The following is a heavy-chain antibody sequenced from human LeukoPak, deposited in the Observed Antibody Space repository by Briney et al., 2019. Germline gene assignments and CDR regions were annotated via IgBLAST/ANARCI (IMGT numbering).Heavy chain of an antibody. CDR2: IIPNTGGT. J-gene: IGHJ5*02. CDR3: ARSLIIPTAVTNWLDP. CDR1: GYTFTGYY. Sequence: WASVKVSCKASGYTFTGYYIHWVRQAPGQGLEWMGWIIPNTGGTNYAQKFQGRVTMTRDTSISTAYMELTNLGSDDTAVYFCARSLIIPTAVTNWLDPWGPGTLVTVPS. D-gene: IGHD6-13*01. V-gene: IGHV1-2*02.